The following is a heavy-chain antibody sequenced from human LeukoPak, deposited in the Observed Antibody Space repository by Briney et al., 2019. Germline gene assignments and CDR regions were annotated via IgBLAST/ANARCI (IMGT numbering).Heavy chain of an antibody. D-gene: IGHD6-19*01. CDR2: ISWNSGSI. V-gene: IGHV3-9*01. CDR3: AKDIGYSSGWYLADY. J-gene: IGHJ4*02. Sequence: PGRSLRLSCAASGFTFDDYAMHWVRQAPGKGLEWVSGISWNSGSIGYADSVTGRFTISRDNAKNSLYLQMNSLRAEDTALYYCAKDIGYSSGWYLADYWGQGTLVTVSS. CDR1: GFTFDDYA.